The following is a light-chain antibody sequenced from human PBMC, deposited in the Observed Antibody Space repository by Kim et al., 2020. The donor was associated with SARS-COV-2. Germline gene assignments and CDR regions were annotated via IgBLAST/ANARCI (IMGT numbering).Light chain of an antibody. CDR2: GAS. CDR1: QTVSSSY. J-gene: IGKJ4*01. CDR3: QQYGSSRQLT. V-gene: IGKV3-20*01. Sequence: PGERATLSCRASQTVSSSYLAWYQQEPGQAPGLLIYGASRRATGIPDRFSGSGSGPDFTLTISGLRPEDFAVYYCQQYGSSRQLTFGGGTKVDIK.